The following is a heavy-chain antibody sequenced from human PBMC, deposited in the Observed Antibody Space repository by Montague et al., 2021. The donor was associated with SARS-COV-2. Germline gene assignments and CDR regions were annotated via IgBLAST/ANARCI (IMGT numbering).Heavy chain of an antibody. J-gene: IGHJ4*02. V-gene: IGHV2-5*01. CDR2: IFWXDDK. CDR1: GFSLISDGVG. CDR3: AHSLLMSSLGYFDP. D-gene: IGHD7-27*01. Sequence: PALVKPTQTLTLTCTFSGFSLISDGVGVGWIRQPPGKALEWLALIFWXDDKRYNSSLKNRLTVTKDTSKNQVVLTMTNMDPLDTGTYYCAHSLLMSSLGYFDPWGQGTLVTVAS.